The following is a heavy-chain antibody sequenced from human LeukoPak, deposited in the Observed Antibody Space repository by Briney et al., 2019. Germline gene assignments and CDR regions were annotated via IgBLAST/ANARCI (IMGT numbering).Heavy chain of an antibody. V-gene: IGHV3-30*18. J-gene: IGHJ4*02. CDR2: MSYNGQIT. CDR1: GFTFSSYC. D-gene: IGHD1-1*01. CDR3: AKVQLARRELLRNFDS. Sequence: GRPLRLSCAASGFTFSSYCMHGVRQAPGKGLEGVAVMSYNGQITYYEHSVKGRFTISRDNSQNMLYLQMNRMRVDDTSVYYCAKVQLARRELLRNFDSWGQGALVTVSS.